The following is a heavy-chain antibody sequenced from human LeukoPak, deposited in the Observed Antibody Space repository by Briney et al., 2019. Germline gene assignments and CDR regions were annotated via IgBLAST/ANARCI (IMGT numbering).Heavy chain of an antibody. D-gene: IGHD1-26*01. CDR2: IKFDGTEK. V-gene: IGHV3-7*01. Sequence: GGSLRLSCAASGFTFSDSWMTWVRQAPGKGLEWVATIKFDGTEKQYVASVRGRFTLSRANAENSMFLRMESLSPEDTAVYYCARGGGYSERFDYWGQGTLVTVSS. CDR1: GFTFSDSW. J-gene: IGHJ4*02. CDR3: ARGGGYSERFDY.